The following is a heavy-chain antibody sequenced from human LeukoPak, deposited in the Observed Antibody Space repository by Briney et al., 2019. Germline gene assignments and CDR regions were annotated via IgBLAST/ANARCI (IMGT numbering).Heavy chain of an antibody. CDR2: IYSGGST. D-gene: IGHD3-3*01. J-gene: IGHJ3*02. V-gene: IGHV3-53*01. CDR1: GFTVSSNY. Sequence: GGSLRLSCAASGFTVSSNYMSWVRQAPGKGLEWVSVIYSGGSTYYADSVKGRFTISRDNSKNTLYLQMNSLRAEDTAVYYCARDTITIFGVEKGYAFDIWGQGTMVTVSS. CDR3: ARDTITIFGVEKGYAFDI.